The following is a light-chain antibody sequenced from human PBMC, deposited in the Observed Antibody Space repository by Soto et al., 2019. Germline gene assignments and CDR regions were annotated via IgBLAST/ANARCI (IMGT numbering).Light chain of an antibody. J-gene: IGLJ1*01. CDR3: SSYTSSSTLYV. CDR1: SSDVGSYTY. V-gene: IGLV2-14*01. CDR2: EVS. Sequence: QSALTQPASVSGSPRQSITISCTGASSDVGSYTYVSWYQQHPGKAPKLMIYEVSNRPSGASNRFSGSKSGNTASLTISGLQAEDEADYYCSSYTSSSTLYVFGTGTKVTVL.